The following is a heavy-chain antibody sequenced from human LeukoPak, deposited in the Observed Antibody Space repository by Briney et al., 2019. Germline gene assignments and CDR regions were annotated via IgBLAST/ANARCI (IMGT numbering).Heavy chain of an antibody. CDR3: AREGTADSYYFDY. D-gene: IGHD2-2*01. J-gene: IGHJ4*02. Sequence: PSETLSLTCAVYGGSFSGYYWSWIRQPPGKGLEWIGEINHSGSANYNPSLKSRVTISVDTSKNQFSLKLRSVTAADTAVYYCAREGTADSYYFDYWGQGTLVTVSS. V-gene: IGHV4-34*01. CDR1: GGSFSGYY. CDR2: INHSGSA.